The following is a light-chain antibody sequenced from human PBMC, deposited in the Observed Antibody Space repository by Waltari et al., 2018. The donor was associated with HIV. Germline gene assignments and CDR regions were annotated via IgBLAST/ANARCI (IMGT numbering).Light chain of an antibody. V-gene: IGLV1-47*01. Sequence: QAVLTQPPSASASSGQQITISCSGGDSNVGSHYVSWYHQFPGGAPKLLLYKNNQRSSGVPDRFSGSKSGTSASLTISGLRSEDEGIYFCGVWDDNLRGVFGGGTRLTVL. J-gene: IGLJ2*01. CDR1: DSNVGSHY. CDR3: GVWDDNLRGV. CDR2: KNN.